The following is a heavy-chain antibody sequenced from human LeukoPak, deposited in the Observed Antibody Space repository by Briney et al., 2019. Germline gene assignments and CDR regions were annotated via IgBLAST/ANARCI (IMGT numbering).Heavy chain of an antibody. CDR2: IYYSGST. CDR3: ARGRRGTIFGVVTSNGYLYYYYYMDV. J-gene: IGHJ6*03. V-gene: IGHV4-59*01. D-gene: IGHD3-3*01. Sequence: SETLSLTCTVSGGSISSYYWSWIRQPPGKGLEWIGYIYYSGSTNYNPSLKSRVTISVDTSKNQFSLKLSSVTAADTAVYYCARGRRGTIFGVVTSNGYLYYYYYMDVWGKGTAVTVSS. CDR1: GGSISSYY.